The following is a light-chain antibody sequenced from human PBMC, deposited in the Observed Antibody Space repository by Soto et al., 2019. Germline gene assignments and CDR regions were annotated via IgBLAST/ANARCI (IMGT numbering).Light chain of an antibody. CDR1: SSDVGCYNY. CDR2: EVS. J-gene: IGLJ2*01. V-gene: IGLV2-8*01. Sequence: QSALTQPPSASGSPGQSVTISCTGTSSDVGCYNYVSWYQQHPSKAPKLMIYEVSKRPSGVPDRFSGSKSGNTASLTVSGLQADDEADYYCSSYAGSNVVFGGGTKLTVL. CDR3: SSYAGSNVV.